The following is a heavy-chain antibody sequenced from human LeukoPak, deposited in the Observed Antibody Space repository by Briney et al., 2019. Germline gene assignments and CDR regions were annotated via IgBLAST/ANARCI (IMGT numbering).Heavy chain of an antibody. CDR3: ARYREVGATVDY. D-gene: IGHD1-26*01. Sequence: SETLSLTCTVSGYSISSGYYWGWIRQPPGRGLEWIASIYYRGSTHYNPSLASLKSRVTISADTSKNQFSLKLSSVTAADTAVYYCARYREVGATVDYWGQGTLVTVSS. V-gene: IGHV4-38-2*02. CDR2: IYYRGST. CDR1: GYSISSGYY. J-gene: IGHJ4*02.